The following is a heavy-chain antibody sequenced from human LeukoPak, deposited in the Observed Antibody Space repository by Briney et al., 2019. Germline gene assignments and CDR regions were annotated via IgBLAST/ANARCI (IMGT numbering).Heavy chain of an antibody. CDR2: IKQDGSEK. CDR1: GFTFSSYW. CDR3: ARGRSVAAGTTTISPFDY. V-gene: IGHV3-7*01. Sequence: PGGSLRLSCAASGFTFSSYWMSWVRQAPGKGLEWVANIKQDGSEKYYVDSVKGRFTISRDNAKNSLYLQMNSLRAEDTAVYYCARGRSVAAGTTTISPFDYWGQGTLVTVS. D-gene: IGHD6-13*01. J-gene: IGHJ4*02.